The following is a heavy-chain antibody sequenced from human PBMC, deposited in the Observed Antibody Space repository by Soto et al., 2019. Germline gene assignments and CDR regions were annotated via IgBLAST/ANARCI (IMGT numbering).Heavy chain of an antibody. CDR2: IIPILGIA. J-gene: IGHJ3*02. CDR1: GGTLSSYT. D-gene: IGHD4-17*01. V-gene: IGHV1-69*02. Sequence: SVKVSCKASGGTLSSYTISWVRQAPGRGLEWMGRIIPILGIANYAQKFQGRVTITADKSTSTAYMELSSLRSEDTAVYYCARGHGDYQGAFDIWGQGTMVTVSS. CDR3: ARGHGDYQGAFDI.